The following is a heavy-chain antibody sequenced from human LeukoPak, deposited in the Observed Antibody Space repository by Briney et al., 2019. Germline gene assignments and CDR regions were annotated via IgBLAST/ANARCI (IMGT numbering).Heavy chain of an antibody. CDR1: GFRFRSYA. CDR3: AKSSTIDSGDYYYMDV. CDR2: FSSSGGDT. Sequence: GGSLRLSCAASGFRFRSYAMNWVRQAPGKGLEWVSAFSSSGGDTHYPDSVKGRFTISRDNSKNTLYLQMNFLSAEDTAVYYCAKSSTIDSGDYYYMDVWGKGTTVTVPS. J-gene: IGHJ6*03. V-gene: IGHV3-23*01. D-gene: IGHD5/OR15-5a*01.